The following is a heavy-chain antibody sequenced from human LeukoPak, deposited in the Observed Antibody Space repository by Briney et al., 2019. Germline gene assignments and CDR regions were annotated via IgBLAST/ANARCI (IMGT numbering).Heavy chain of an antibody. D-gene: IGHD6-13*01. Sequence: RGASVKVSCKASGGTFSSYAISWVRQATGQGLEWMGLIIPNLGIANYAQKFQGRVTITADKSTSTAYMELSSLRSEDTAVYYCARAAPYSSSRGGSFDIWGQGTMVTVSS. J-gene: IGHJ3*02. CDR3: ARAAPYSSSRGGSFDI. CDR1: GGTFSSYA. CDR2: IIPNLGIA. V-gene: IGHV1-69*10.